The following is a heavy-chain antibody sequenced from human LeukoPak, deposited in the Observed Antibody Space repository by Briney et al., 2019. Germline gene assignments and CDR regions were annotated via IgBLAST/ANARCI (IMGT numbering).Heavy chain of an antibody. Sequence: SETLSLTCAVYGGSFSGYYWSWIRQPPGKRLEWSGEINHSGSTNYNPSLKSRVTISVDTSKNQFSLKLSSVTAADTAVYYCARGLLFFMGSSWPNWFDPWGQGTLVTASS. CDR1: GGSFSGYY. J-gene: IGHJ5*02. D-gene: IGHD6-13*01. CDR3: ARGLLFFMGSSWPNWFDP. V-gene: IGHV4-34*01. CDR2: INHSGST.